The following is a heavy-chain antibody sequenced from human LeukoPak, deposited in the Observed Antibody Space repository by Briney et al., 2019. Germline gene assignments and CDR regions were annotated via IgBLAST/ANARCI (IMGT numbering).Heavy chain of an antibody. CDR2: IYYSGST. J-gene: IGHJ4*02. CDR3: ARVLGWELHRAIDY. CDR1: GGSISGGDYY. Sequence: PSETLSLTCTVSGGSISGGDYYWSWIRQPPGKGLEWIGYIYYSGSTYYNPSLKSRVTISVDTSKNQFSLKLSSVTAADTAVYYCARVLGWELHRAIDYWGQGTLVTVSS. V-gene: IGHV4-30-4*08. D-gene: IGHD1-26*01.